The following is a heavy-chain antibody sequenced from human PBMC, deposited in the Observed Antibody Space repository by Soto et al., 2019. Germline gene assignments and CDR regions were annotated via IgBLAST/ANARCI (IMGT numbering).Heavy chain of an antibody. CDR1: GGSISSYY. J-gene: IGHJ6*02. V-gene: IGHV4-59*01. CDR3: ARDRIGKGTKYGMDV. D-gene: IGHD3-10*01. Sequence: PSETLSLTCTVSGGSISSYYWSWIRQPPGKGLEWIGYIYYSGSTNYNPSLKSRVTISVDTSKNQFSLKLSPVTAADTAVYYCARDRIGKGTKYGMDVWGQGTTVTVSS. CDR2: IYYSGST.